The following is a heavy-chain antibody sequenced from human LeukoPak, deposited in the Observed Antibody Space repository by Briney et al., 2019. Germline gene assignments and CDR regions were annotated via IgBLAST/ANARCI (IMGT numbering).Heavy chain of an antibody. CDR2: IYSGGSI. D-gene: IGHD1-26*01. CDR3: ARAPGYSGSMRYWYLDL. CDR1: GFTLSSNY. Sequence: GGSLRLSCTASGFTLSSNYMSWVRQAPGKGLEWVSVIYSGGSIYYADSVKGRFTISRDNSKNTLYLQMNGLRAEDTAVYYCARAPGYSGSMRYWYLDLWGRGTLVTVSS. J-gene: IGHJ2*01. V-gene: IGHV3-66*01.